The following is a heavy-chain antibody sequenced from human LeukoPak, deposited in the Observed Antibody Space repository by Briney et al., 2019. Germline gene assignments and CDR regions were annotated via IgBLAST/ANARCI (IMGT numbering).Heavy chain of an antibody. CDR1: GYSISSGYY. CDR2: IYHSGST. Sequence: SETLSPTCTVSGYSISSGYYWGWIRQPPGKGLEWIGSIYHSGSTYYNPSLKSRVTISVDTSKNQFSLKLSSATAADTAVYYCHIGYCSSTGCYSDAFDIWGQGTMVTVSS. D-gene: IGHD2-2*01. CDR3: HIGYCSSTGCYSDAFDI. V-gene: IGHV4-38-2*02. J-gene: IGHJ3*02.